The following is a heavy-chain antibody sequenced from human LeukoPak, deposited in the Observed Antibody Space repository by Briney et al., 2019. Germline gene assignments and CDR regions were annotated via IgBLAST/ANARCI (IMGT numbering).Heavy chain of an antibody. Sequence: GGSLRLSCAASGLTFSSYSMNWVRQAPGKGLEWVSSISSSSSYIYYADSVKGRFTISRDNAKNSLYLQMNSLRAEDTAVYYCARGAHYYDSSGYSGWGQGTLVTVSS. V-gene: IGHV3-21*01. J-gene: IGHJ4*02. CDR3: ARGAHYYDSSGYSG. CDR2: ISSSSSYI. D-gene: IGHD3-22*01. CDR1: GLTFSSYS.